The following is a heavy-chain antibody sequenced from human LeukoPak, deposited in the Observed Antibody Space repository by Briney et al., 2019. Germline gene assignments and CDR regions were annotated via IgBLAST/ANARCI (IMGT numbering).Heavy chain of an antibody. CDR3: TRCYGGHSGWAGYHDS. CDR2: IRSDGSST. V-gene: IGHV3-64*01. J-gene: IGHJ4*02. Sequence: GGSLRLSCVASGFSFSAYTMHWVRQAPGKGLEYVSAIRSDGSSTFYPSSVRGRFTISRDNSKSTLYLQMGSLRAEDTAVYYCTRCYGGHSGWAGYHDSWGQGTLVTVSS. CDR1: GFSFSAYT. D-gene: IGHD6-19*01.